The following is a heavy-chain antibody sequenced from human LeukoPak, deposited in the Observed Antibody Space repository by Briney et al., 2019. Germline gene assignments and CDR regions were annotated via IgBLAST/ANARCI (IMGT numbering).Heavy chain of an antibody. V-gene: IGHV1-8*01. Sequence: ASVKVSCKASGYTFTSYDINWLRQATGQGLEWMGWMNPNSGNTGYAQKFQGRVTMTRNTSISTAYMELSSLRSEDTAVYYCARDVLRYYYYYGMDVWGQGTMVTVSS. D-gene: IGHD3-9*01. CDR1: GYTFTSYD. CDR3: ARDVLRYYYYYGMDV. CDR2: MNPNSGNT. J-gene: IGHJ6*02.